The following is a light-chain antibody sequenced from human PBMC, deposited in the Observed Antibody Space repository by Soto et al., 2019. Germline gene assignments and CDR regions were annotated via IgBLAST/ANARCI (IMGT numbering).Light chain of an antibody. V-gene: IGLV2-14*01. CDR3: SSYTSSSTLVI. J-gene: IGLJ2*01. CDR1: RSDVGGYNY. CDR2: EVT. Sequence: QSVLTQPASVSGSPGQSITISCTGTRSDVGGYNYVSWYQQYPGKAPKLLIYEVTNRPLGVSNRFSGSKSANTASLTISGLQAEDEADYYCSSYTSSSTLVIFGGATKLTVL.